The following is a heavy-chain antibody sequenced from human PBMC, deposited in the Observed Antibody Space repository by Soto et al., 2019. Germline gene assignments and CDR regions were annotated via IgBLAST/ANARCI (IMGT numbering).Heavy chain of an antibody. D-gene: IGHD3-16*01. CDR3: AHIPNYYQYDWFDP. J-gene: IGHJ5*02. CDR2: IYWDDDK. V-gene: IGHV2-5*02. CDR1: VFSLTTRGVG. Sequence: QITLKESGPTLEKPTQTLTLTCTFSVFSLTTRGVGVGWIRQPPGKALECLALIYWDDDKRYSPSLQSRLSITKDTSKNQVVLTMTNVDPVDTATYYCAHIPNYYQYDWFDPWGQGTLVSVSS.